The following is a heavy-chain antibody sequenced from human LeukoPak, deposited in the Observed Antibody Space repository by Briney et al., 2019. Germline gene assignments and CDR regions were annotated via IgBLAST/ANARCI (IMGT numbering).Heavy chain of an antibody. CDR1: GGTFSSYA. D-gene: IGHD5-12*01. CDR3: ARGLGGYSGYDPPGY. Sequence: GASVKVSCKASGGTFSSYAISWVRQAPGQGLEWMGRIIPIFGTANYAQKFQGRVTITTDESTSTAYMELSSLRSEDTAVYYCARGLGGYSGYDPPGYWGQGTLATVSS. J-gene: IGHJ4*02. V-gene: IGHV1-69*05. CDR2: IIPIFGTA.